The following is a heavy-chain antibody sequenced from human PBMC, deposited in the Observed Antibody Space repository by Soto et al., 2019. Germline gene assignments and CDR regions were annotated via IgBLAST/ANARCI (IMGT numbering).Heavy chain of an antibody. CDR2: IYYSGST. Sequence: SVTLSHTCPVAGGSLISYYLSLIRPTPGKGLEWIGYIYYSGSTNYNPSLKSRVTISVDTSKNQFSLKLSSVTAADTAVYYCARARGGNYYYYGMDVWGQGKTVTVS. J-gene: IGHJ6*02. V-gene: IGHV4-59*01. CDR1: GGSLISYY. CDR3: ARARGGNYYYYGMDV. D-gene: IGHD3-16*01.